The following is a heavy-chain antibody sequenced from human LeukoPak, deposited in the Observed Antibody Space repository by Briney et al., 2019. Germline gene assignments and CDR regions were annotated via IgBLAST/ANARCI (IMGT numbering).Heavy chain of an antibody. V-gene: IGHV3-11*01. Sequence: PGGSLRLSCAASGFTFSDYYMSWIRQAPGKGLEWISYISSSGTTIYYAGSVKGRFTISRDNAKNSLYLQMNSLRAEDTAVYYCSTAGSSPTFDYWGQGTLVTVSS. CDR3: STAGSSPTFDY. CDR1: GFTFSDYY. J-gene: IGHJ4*02. CDR2: ISSSGTTI.